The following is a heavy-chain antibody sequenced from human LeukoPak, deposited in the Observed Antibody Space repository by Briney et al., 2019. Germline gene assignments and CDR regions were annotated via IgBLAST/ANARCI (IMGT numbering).Heavy chain of an antibody. V-gene: IGHV3-21*01. CDR2: ISDSSRFI. D-gene: IGHD2-21*02. J-gene: IGHJ4*02. CDR1: GFTFSTYS. CDR3: ARDSEPLEYCGGDCYSSFDY. Sequence: GGSLRLSCAASGFTFSTYSMNWVRQAPGKGREWVSSISDSSRFISYTDSVRGRFTISRDNAKNSLYLQMNSLRAEDTAVYFCARDSEPLEYCGGDCYSSFDYWGQGTLVTVSS.